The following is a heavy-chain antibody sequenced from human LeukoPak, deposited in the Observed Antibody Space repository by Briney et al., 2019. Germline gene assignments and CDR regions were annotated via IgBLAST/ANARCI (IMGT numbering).Heavy chain of an antibody. Sequence: GGSLRLSCAASGFTFSSYGTSWVRQAPGKGLEWVSAISGSGGSTYYADSVKGRFTISRDNSKNTLYLQMNSLRAEDTAVYYCAKAYYDSSGYQTYFDYWGQGTLVTVSS. CDR1: GFTFSSYG. CDR3: AKAYYDSSGYQTYFDY. D-gene: IGHD3-22*01. J-gene: IGHJ4*02. CDR2: ISGSGGST. V-gene: IGHV3-23*01.